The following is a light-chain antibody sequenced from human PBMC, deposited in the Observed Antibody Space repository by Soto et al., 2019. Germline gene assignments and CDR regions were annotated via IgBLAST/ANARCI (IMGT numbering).Light chain of an antibody. CDR3: ATWDDSLNGLYV. J-gene: IGLJ1*01. V-gene: IGLV1-47*01. Sequence: QSVLTQPPSASGTPGQGVTISCSGSTSNIGSNYVYWYQQLPTAPKLLIYRNNQRPSGVPDRFSGSKSGTSASLAISGLRSDDEADYFCATWDDSLNGLYVFGTGTKVTVL. CDR2: RNN. CDR1: TSNIGSNY.